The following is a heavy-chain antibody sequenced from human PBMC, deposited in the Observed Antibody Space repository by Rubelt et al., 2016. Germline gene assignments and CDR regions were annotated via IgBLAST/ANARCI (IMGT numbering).Heavy chain of an antibody. V-gene: IGHV1-2*06. CDR1: TFTGYY. D-gene: IGHD6-6*01. J-gene: IGHJ4*02. CDR2: VHPNSGGT. Sequence: TFTGYYLHWVRQAPGQGLEWMGRVHPNSGGTNLAQNFQGRVTLTRDTSISTVYVELSSLTPDDTAVYYCARGSIAAHSYLDYWGQGTLVIVSS. CDR3: ARGSIAAHSYLDY.